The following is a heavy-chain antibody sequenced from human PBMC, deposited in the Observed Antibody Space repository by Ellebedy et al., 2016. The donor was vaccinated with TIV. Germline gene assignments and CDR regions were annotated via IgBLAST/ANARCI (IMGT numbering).Heavy chain of an antibody. Sequence: GSLRLSCTVSGGSITTYYWSWIRQSPGKELEWIGYISNSGRTNYHPSLNSRVNISVDTSKNQFSLNLNSINTADTAVYYCARGLTGYLNWFDPWGQGILVSVSS. J-gene: IGHJ5*02. CDR2: ISNSGRT. D-gene: IGHD3-9*01. V-gene: IGHV4-59*01. CDR3: ARGLTGYLNWFDP. CDR1: GGSITTYY.